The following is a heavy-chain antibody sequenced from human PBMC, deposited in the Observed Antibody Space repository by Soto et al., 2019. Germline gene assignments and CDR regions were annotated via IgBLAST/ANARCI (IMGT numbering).Heavy chain of an antibody. CDR2: INPNSGGT. Sequence: ASVKVSCKASGYTFTGYYMHWVRQAPGQGLEWMGWINPNSGGTNYAQKFQGWVTMTRDTSISTAYMELSRLRSDDTAVYYCARDRHYYDSSLYDYWGQGTLVTVSS. CDR1: GYTFTGYY. D-gene: IGHD3-22*01. CDR3: ARDRHYYDSSLYDY. J-gene: IGHJ4*02. V-gene: IGHV1-2*04.